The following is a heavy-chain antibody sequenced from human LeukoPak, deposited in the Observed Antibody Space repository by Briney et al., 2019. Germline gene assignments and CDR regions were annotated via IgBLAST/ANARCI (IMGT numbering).Heavy chain of an antibody. V-gene: IGHV1-69*13. CDR3: ARDATVRGPYGGHHFYSYMDV. D-gene: IGHD3-10*01. J-gene: IGHJ6*03. CDR2: IIPIFDTA. Sequence: VASVKVSCKTSGGTFSSYAISWVRQAPGQGLEWIGDIIPIFDTANYAQKFQGRVTITADESATTSYMELSSLRSEDTAVYYCARDATVRGPYGGHHFYSYMDVWGKGTTVTISS. CDR1: GGTFSSYA.